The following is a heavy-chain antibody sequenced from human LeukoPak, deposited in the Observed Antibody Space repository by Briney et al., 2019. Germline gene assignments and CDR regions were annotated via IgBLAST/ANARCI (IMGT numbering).Heavy chain of an antibody. CDR1: GGSISSSSYY. Sequence: SETLSLTCTVSGGSISSSSYYWGWIRQPPGKGLEWIGSIYYSGSTYYNPSLKSRVTISVDTSKNQFSLKLSSVTAADTAVYYCDYYDSSGSNDAFDIWGQGTMVTVSS. J-gene: IGHJ3*02. D-gene: IGHD3-22*01. CDR2: IYYSGST. V-gene: IGHV4-39*07. CDR3: DYYDSSGSNDAFDI.